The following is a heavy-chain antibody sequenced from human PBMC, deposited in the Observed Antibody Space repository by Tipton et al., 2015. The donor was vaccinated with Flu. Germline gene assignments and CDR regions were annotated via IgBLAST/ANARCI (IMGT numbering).Heavy chain of an antibody. J-gene: IGHJ4*02. D-gene: IGHD3-10*01. V-gene: IGHV4-38-2*02. CDR2: IHKTGST. Sequence: TLSLTCSVSGDSIGSGYYWGWIRQPPGKGLEWIGNIHKTGSTYRNPSFKSRVTISVDTSKNQFSLKLSSVTAADTAVYYCARGLYGSGSYQRRYFDYWGQGTLVTVSS. CDR1: GDSIGSGYY. CDR3: ARGLYGSGSYQRRYFDY.